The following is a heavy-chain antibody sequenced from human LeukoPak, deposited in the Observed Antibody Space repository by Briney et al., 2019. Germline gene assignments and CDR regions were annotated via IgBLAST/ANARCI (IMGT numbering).Heavy chain of an antibody. CDR2: ISGSGGST. V-gene: IGHV3-23*01. CDR3: AREEDGYLYFDY. J-gene: IGHJ4*02. CDR1: GFTFSSYS. Sequence: GGSLRLSCAASGFTFSSYSMNWVRQAPGKGLEWVSAISGSGGSTYYADSVKGRFTISRDNSKNTLYLQMNSLRAEDTAVYYCAREEDGYLYFDYWGQGTLVTVSS. D-gene: IGHD5-12*01.